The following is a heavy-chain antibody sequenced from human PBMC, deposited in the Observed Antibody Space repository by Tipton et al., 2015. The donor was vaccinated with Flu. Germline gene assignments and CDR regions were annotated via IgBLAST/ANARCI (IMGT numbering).Heavy chain of an antibody. J-gene: IGHJ4*02. Sequence: GSLRLSCAASGFTFSSYAMSWVRQAPGKGLEWVSAISGSGGSTYYADSVKGRFTISRDNSKNTLYLQMNSLRAEDTAVYYCARGGGYCSSTSCYENASPFDYWGQGTLVTVSS. CDR1: GFTFSSYA. V-gene: IGHV3-23*01. D-gene: IGHD2-2*01. CDR3: ARGGGYCSSTSCYENASPFDY. CDR2: ISGSGGST.